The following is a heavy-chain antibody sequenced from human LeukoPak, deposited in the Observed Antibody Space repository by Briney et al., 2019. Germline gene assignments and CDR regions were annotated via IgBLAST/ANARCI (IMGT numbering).Heavy chain of an antibody. J-gene: IGHJ4*02. CDR2: ISGSGGST. V-gene: IGHV3-23*01. Sequence: PGGSLRLSCAASGFTFSSYAMSWVRQAPGKGLEWVSAISGSGGSTYYADSVKGGFTISRDNSKNTLYLQMNSLRAEDTAVYYCAKTLDGSSGWYQNEYYFDYWGQGTLVTVSS. CDR3: AKTLDGSSGWYQNEYYFDY. CDR1: GFTFSSYA. D-gene: IGHD6-19*01.